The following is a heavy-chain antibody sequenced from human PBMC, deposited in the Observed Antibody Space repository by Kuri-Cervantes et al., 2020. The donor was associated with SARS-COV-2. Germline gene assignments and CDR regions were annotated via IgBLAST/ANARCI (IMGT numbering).Heavy chain of an antibody. CDR1: GESVSSNSAA. V-gene: IGHV6-1*01. J-gene: IGHJ3*02. CDR3: AREQISLIVLQSGTFAI. D-gene: IGHD3-22*01. CDR2: TYYNSQWYT. Sequence: SCAISGESVSSNSAAWDWIRQSPSRGLEWLGRTYYNSQWYTDYSPSVKSRIIIRSDTSKNHVSLQLNFVTPEDTAVYYCAREQISLIVLQSGTFAIWGQGTMVTVSS.